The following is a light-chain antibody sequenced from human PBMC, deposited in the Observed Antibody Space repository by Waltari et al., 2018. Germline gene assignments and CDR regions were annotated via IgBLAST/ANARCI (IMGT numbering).Light chain of an antibody. CDR1: QSVSSN. CDR2: GAS. Sequence: EIVMTQSPATLSVSPGERATLHCRASQSVSSNLAWYQQKPGQAPRLLIYGASTRATGIPARFSGSGSGTEFTLTISSLQSEDFAVYYCQQYNNWPGGTFGQGTKVEIK. CDR3: QQYNNWPGGT. V-gene: IGKV3-15*01. J-gene: IGKJ1*01.